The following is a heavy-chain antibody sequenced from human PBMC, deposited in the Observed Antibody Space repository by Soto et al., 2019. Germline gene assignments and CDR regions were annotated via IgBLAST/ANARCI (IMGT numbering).Heavy chain of an antibody. Sequence: GASVKVSCKASGYTFTGYYMHWVRQAPGQGLEWMGWINPNSGGTNYAQKFQGWVTMTRDTSISTTYMELSRLRSDDTAVYYCARDGRDYYYYGMDVWGQGTKVTVSS. CDR1: GYTFTGYY. CDR2: INPNSGGT. J-gene: IGHJ6*02. V-gene: IGHV1-2*04. CDR3: ARDGRDYYYYGMDV. D-gene: IGHD1-26*01.